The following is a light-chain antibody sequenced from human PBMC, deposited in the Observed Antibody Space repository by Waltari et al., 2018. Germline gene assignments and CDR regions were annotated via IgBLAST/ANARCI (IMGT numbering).Light chain of an antibody. J-gene: IGKJ1*01. CDR1: QNINIG. CDR3: QQYGSFPAT. CDR2: KAS. Sequence: LASQNINIGMTWYQQKPGRAPKVVIYKASSLESGVPSRFSGSGSGTDFTLTISSLQPDDFAIYFCQQYGSFPATFGQGTRVDMK. V-gene: IGKV1-5*03.